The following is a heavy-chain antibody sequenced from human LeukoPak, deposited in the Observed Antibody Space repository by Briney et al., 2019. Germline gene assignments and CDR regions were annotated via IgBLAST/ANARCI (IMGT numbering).Heavy chain of an antibody. V-gene: IGHV4-38-2*01. CDR1: GYSISSGYY. Sequence: SETLSLTCAVSGYSISSGYYWGWIRQPPGKGLEWIGSIYHSGSTYYNPSLKSRVTISVDTSKNRFSLKLSSVTAADTAVYYCARHNIAAVGPFDYWGQGTLVTVSS. J-gene: IGHJ4*02. CDR2: IYHSGST. CDR3: ARHNIAAVGPFDY. D-gene: IGHD6-13*01.